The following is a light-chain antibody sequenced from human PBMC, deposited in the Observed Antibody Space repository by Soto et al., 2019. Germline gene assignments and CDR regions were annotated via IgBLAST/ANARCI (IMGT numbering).Light chain of an antibody. CDR2: DVS. CDR3: SSYTSSSSYV. CDR1: SSDVGGYNY. J-gene: IGLJ1*01. Sequence: QSALTQPASASGSPGQSITISCTGTSSDVGGYNYVSWYQQHPGKAPKLMIYDVSNRPSGVSNRFSGSKSGNTASLTISGFQAEDEADYYCSSYTSSSSYVFGTGTKVTVL. V-gene: IGLV2-14*01.